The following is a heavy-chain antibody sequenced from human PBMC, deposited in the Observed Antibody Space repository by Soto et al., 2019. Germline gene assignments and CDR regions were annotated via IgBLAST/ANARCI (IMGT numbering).Heavy chain of an antibody. Sequence: QVQLVQSGGEVKKPGASVKVSCKASGYTFSTFGITWVRQAPGQGLEWMGWISASTGNTNYAQKLQGRVTLTTDKSTRTAYMELRSLTSDATAVYYCARSPRAIVAAKGTLDYWGQGTLVTVSS. V-gene: IGHV1-18*04. D-gene: IGHD5-12*01. CDR2: ISASTGNT. CDR3: ARSPRAIVAAKGTLDY. CDR1: GYTFSTFG. J-gene: IGHJ4*02.